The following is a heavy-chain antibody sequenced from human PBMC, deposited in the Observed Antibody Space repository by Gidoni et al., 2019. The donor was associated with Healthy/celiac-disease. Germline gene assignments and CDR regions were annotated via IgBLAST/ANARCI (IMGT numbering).Heavy chain of an antibody. CDR3: ATSGEYYDFWSGYRPLDY. CDR1: GFTFSSYD. J-gene: IGHJ4*02. D-gene: IGHD3-3*01. Sequence: EVQPLESGGGLVQPGGSLRLSCAASGFTFSSYDMSWVRQAPGKGLEWVSAISGSGGSTYYADSVKGRFTISRDNSKNTLYLQMNSLRAEDTAVYYCATSGEYYDFWSGYRPLDYWGQGTLVTVSS. V-gene: IGHV3-23*01. CDR2: ISGSGGST.